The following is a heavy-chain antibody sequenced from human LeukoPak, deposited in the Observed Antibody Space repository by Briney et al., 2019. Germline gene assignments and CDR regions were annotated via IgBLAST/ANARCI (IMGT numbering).Heavy chain of an antibody. V-gene: IGHV3-30*02. CDR1: GFTFSSYG. CDR2: IRYDGSNK. Sequence: PGGSLRLSCAASGFTFSSYGMHWVRQAPGKGLEWVAFIRYDGSNKYYADSVKGRFTISRDNSKNTLYLQMNSLRAEDTAVYYCAKAAYEPWPGASFDYWGQGTLVTVSS. D-gene: IGHD6-19*01. J-gene: IGHJ4*02. CDR3: AKAAYEPWPGASFDY.